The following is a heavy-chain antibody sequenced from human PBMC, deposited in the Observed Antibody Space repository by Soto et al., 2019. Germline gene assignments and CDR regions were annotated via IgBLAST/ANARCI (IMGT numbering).Heavy chain of an antibody. CDR3: ARRSYYDSSGYPDY. V-gene: IGHV5-51*01. CDR1: GYSFSNYW. J-gene: IGHJ4*02. D-gene: IGHD3-22*01. Sequence: GESLKISCKGSGYSFSNYWIGWVRQMPGKGLEWMGIIYPGDSDARYSPSFQGQVTISADKSISTAYLQWSSLKASDTAMYYCARRSYYDSSGYPDYWGQGTLVTVSS. CDR2: IYPGDSDA.